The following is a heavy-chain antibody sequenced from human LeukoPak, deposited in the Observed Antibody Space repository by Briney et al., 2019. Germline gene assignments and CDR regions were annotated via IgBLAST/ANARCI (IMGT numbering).Heavy chain of an antibody. CDR3: ARGPYSYDSSGAFDI. CDR2: IYYSGST. CDR1: GGSISSSSYY. Sequence: SETLSLTCTVSGGSISSSSYYWGWIRQPPGKGLECIGSIYYSGSTYYNPSLKSRVTISVDTSKNQFSLKLSSVTAADTAVYFCARGPYSYDSSGAFDIWGQGTMVTVSS. D-gene: IGHD3-22*01. V-gene: IGHV4-39*07. J-gene: IGHJ3*02.